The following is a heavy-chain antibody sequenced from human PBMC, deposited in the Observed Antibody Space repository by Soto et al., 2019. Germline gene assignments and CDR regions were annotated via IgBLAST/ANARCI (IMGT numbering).Heavy chain of an antibody. CDR3: ARVSPPPSFSPNNWNYPEAEFDY. J-gene: IGHJ4*02. CDR2: MIPIFGTA. CDR1: GGTFSSYA. D-gene: IGHD1-7*01. Sequence: QEQLVQSGAEVKKPGSSVKVSCKASGGTFSSYAISWVRQAPGQGLEWMGGMIPIFGTANYAQKFQGRVTITADESTSTAYMELSSLRSEDTAVYYCARVSPPPSFSPNNWNYPEAEFDYLGQGTLVTVSS. V-gene: IGHV1-69*01.